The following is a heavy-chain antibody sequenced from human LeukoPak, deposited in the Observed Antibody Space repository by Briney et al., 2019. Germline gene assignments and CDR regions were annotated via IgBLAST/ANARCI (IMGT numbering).Heavy chain of an antibody. D-gene: IGHD5-18*01. J-gene: IGHJ4*02. CDR3: ARATAMVTDGFDY. CDR1: GFTFSSYS. Sequence: GGSLRLSCAASGFTFSSYSMNWVRQAPGKGLEWVSSISSSSSYIYYADSVKGRFTISRDNAKNSLYLQMNSLRAEDTAVYYCARATAMVTDGFDYWGQGTLVTVPS. V-gene: IGHV3-21*01. CDR2: ISSSSSYI.